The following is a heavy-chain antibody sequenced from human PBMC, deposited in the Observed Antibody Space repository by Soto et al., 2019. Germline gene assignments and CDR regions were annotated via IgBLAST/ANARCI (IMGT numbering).Heavy chain of an antibody. V-gene: IGHV4-39*01. CDR3: ARQGYFDWLVIDY. D-gene: IGHD3-9*01. Sequence: QLQLQESGPGLVKPSETLSLTCTVSGGSISSSSYYWGWIHQPPGKGLEWIGSIYYSGSTYYNPSLKSRVTISVDTSKNQFSLKLSSVTAADTAVYYCARQGYFDWLVIDYWGQGTLVTVSS. CDR1: GGSISSSSYY. CDR2: IYYSGST. J-gene: IGHJ4*02.